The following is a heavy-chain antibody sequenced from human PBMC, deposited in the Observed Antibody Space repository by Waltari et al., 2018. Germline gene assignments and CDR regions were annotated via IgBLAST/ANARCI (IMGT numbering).Heavy chain of an antibody. J-gene: IGHJ4*02. CDR2: IRYEGSNR. V-gene: IGHV3-30*02. CDR1: GFTFSSYG. D-gene: IGHD5-18*01. Sequence: QVQLVESGGGVVQPGGSLRLSCAASGFTFSSYGMHWVRQAPGKGLEWVAFIRYEGSNRYYADSVKGRFTISRDNSKNTLYLQMNSLRAEDTAVYYCAKDSVRGYSYGRLDYWGQGTLVTVSS. CDR3: AKDSVRGYSYGRLDY.